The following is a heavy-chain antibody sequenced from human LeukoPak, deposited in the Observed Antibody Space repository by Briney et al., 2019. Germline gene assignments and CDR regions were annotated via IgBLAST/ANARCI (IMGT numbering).Heavy chain of an antibody. CDR3: AKDHSSGWYVDLFDY. CDR1: AFTFSSYA. Sequence: PGGSLRLSCAASAFTFSSYAMNWVRQAPGKGLEWVSAISGSGGSTYYADSVKGRFTISRDNSKNTLYLQMNSLRAEDTAVYYCAKDHSSGWYVDLFDYWGQGTLVTVSS. J-gene: IGHJ4*02. D-gene: IGHD6-19*01. CDR2: ISGSGGST. V-gene: IGHV3-23*01.